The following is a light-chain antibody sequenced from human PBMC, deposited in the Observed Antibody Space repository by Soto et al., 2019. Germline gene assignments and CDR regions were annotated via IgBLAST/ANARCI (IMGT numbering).Light chain of an antibody. CDR1: QSGSSN. V-gene: IGKV3-15*01. J-gene: IGKJ3*01. CDR2: GAS. Sequence: EIVMTQSPATLSVSPGERATLSCRASQSGSSNLAWYQQKPGQAPRLLIYGASTRATDIPARFSGSGSGTEFTLTISSLQSEDFAIYYCQQYNNWPPIFTFGPGTKLD. CDR3: QQYNNWPPIFT.